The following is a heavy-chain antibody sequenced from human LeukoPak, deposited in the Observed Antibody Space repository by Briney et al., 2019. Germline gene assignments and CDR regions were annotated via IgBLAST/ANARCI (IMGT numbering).Heavy chain of an antibody. Sequence: SWTLSLTFTVSGDSIISGSYYWRWIRRPAGKGLEWIGRFYTSATTTYDRPLKSRVNMSEDTSKNQFSLKLSSVTAIDTAVYYCARVRDAVAPDYWGQGTLVTVSS. J-gene: IGHJ4*02. CDR1: GDSIISGSYY. V-gene: IGHV4-61*02. CDR3: ARVRDAVAPDY. CDR2: FYTSATT.